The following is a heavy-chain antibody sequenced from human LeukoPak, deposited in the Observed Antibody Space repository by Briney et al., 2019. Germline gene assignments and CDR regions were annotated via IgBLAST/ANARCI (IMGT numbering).Heavy chain of an antibody. D-gene: IGHD6-6*01. J-gene: IGHJ4*02. CDR3: ARGGYSSSSGFDY. CDR2: ISSSSSYI. CDR1: GFTFSSYS. Sequence: PGGSLSLSCAASGFTFSSYSMNWVRQAPGKGLEWVSSISSSSSYIYYADSVKGRFTISRDNAKNSLYLQMNSLRAEDTAVYYCARGGYSSSSGFDYWGQGTLVTVSS. V-gene: IGHV3-21*01.